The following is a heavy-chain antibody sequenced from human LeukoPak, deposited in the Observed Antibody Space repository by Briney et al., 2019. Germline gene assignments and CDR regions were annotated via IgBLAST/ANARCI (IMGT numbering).Heavy chain of an antibody. V-gene: IGHV3-23*01. J-gene: IGHJ4*02. D-gene: IGHD3-16*01. CDR2: ISGSGGST. CDR1: GFTFSSYA. CDR3: AKDQRGARPKYYFDY. Sequence: PGGSLRLSCAASGFTFSSYAMSWVRQAPGKGLEWVSAISGSGGSTYYADSVKGRFTISSDNSKNTLYLQMNSLRAEDTAVYYCAKDQRGARPKYYFDYWGQGTLVTVSS.